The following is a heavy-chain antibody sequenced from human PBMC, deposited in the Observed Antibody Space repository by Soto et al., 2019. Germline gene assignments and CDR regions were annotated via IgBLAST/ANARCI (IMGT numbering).Heavy chain of an antibody. J-gene: IGHJ4*02. D-gene: IGHD2-15*01. V-gene: IGHV1-3*01. CDR2: INAGNGNT. CDR3: AGGVAPYYFDH. CDR1: AYAFTSYA. Sequence: AWVKVSCEGAAYAFTSYAMHWVRQSPGQRLEWMGWINAGNGNTKYSQKFQGRVTITRDTSASTAYMELSSLRSEDTAVYYCAGGVAPYYFDHWGEGTLVTVSS.